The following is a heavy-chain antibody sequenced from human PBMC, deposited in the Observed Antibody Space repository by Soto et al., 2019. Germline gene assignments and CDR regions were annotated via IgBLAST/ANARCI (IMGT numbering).Heavy chain of an antibody. J-gene: IGHJ4*02. CDR1: GFTFSSYA. Sequence: EVQLLESGGGLVQPGGSLRLSCAASGFTFSSYAISWVRQAPGKGLEWVSAISGTGGTTYYTDSVKGRFTISRDISRDNSKTTLYLHMNSLRAEDSALYYGAKRGGNYYGPNYFDYWGQGTLVTVSS. CDR3: AKRGGNYYGPNYFDY. CDR2: ISGTGGTT. D-gene: IGHD1-26*01. V-gene: IGHV3-23*01.